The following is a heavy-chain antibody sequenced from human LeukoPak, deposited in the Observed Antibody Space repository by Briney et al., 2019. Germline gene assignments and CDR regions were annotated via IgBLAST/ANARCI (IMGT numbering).Heavy chain of an antibody. V-gene: IGHV3-30*02. J-gene: IGHJ4*02. CDR3: AKEKIAAAGRGFDY. Sequence: SVKGRFTISRDNSKNTLYLQMNSLRAEDTAVYYCAKEKIAAAGRGFDYWGQGTLVTVSS. D-gene: IGHD6-13*01.